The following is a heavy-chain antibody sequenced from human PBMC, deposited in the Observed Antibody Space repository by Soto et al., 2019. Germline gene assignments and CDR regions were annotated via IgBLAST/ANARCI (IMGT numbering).Heavy chain of an antibody. CDR2: IYSGGST. Sequence: GGSLRLSCAASGFTVSSNYMSWVRQAPGKGLEWVSVIYSGGSTYYADSVKGRFTISRHNSKNTLYLQMNSLRAEDTAVYYCAGSSGWYSDAFDIWGQGTMVTVSS. J-gene: IGHJ3*02. V-gene: IGHV3-53*04. D-gene: IGHD6-19*01. CDR1: GFTVSSNY. CDR3: AGSSGWYSDAFDI.